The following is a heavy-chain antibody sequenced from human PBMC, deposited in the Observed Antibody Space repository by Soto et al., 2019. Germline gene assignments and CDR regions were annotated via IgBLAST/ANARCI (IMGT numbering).Heavy chain of an antibody. CDR3: ATRGTQGRLLDFADY. J-gene: IGHJ4*02. Sequence: QVQLLQSGAEVKRPGSSVKVSCEASGGTFSSLGFTWVRQAPGQGLEWMGGIIPISGRTTFAQKFQGRVTITADESTRATYMALNTLTSDDTAMYYCATRGTQGRLLDFADYWGQGTLVTVSA. D-gene: IGHD2-21*01. V-gene: IGHV1-69*01. CDR1: GGTFSSLG. CDR2: IIPISGRT.